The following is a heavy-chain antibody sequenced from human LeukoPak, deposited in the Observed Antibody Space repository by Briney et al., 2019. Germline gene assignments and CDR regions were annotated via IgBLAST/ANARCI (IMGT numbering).Heavy chain of an antibody. D-gene: IGHD3-9*01. CDR2: ISGSGGST. J-gene: IGHJ4*02. CDR3: AKDQSYGILTGLEN. Sequence: GGSLRLSCAASGFTFSSYAMSWVRQAPGKGLEWVSAISGSGGSTYYTDSVKGRFTISRDNSKNTLYLQMNSLRAEDTAAYYCAKDQSYGILTGLENWGQGTLVTVSS. CDR1: GFTFSSYA. V-gene: IGHV3-23*01.